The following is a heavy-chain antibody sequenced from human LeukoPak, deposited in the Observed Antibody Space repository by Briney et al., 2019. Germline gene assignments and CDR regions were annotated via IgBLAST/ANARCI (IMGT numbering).Heavy chain of an antibody. V-gene: IGHV1-69*01. CDR3: ARDMYYYGSGSYRYYYYYGMDV. CDR2: IIPIFGTA. J-gene: IGHJ6*04. CDR1: GGTFSSYA. Sequence: SVKVSCKASGGTFSSYAISWVRQAPGQGLEWMGGIIPIFGTANYAQKFQGRVTITADESTSTAYMELSSLRSEDTAVYYCARDMYYYGSGSYRYYYYYGMDVWGKGTTVTASS. D-gene: IGHD3-10*01.